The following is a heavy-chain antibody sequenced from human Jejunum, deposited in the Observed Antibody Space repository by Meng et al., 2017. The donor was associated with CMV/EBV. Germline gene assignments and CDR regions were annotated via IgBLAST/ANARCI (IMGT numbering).Heavy chain of an antibody. CDR1: GYTFTGYY. CDR2: INPNSGGT. V-gene: IGHV1-2*02. CDR3: ARAIVGVTRCQD. J-gene: IGHJ4*02. Sequence: ASGYTFTGYYIPWVRQAPGQGLEWMGWINPNSGGTNYAQKFQGRVTMTRDTSITTVYMEMSRLKSDDTAIYYCARAIVGVTRCQDWGQGTLVTVSS. D-gene: IGHD2-21*02.